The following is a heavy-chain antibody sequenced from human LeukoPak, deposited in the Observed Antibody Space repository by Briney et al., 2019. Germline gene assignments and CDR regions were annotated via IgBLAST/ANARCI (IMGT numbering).Heavy chain of an antibody. J-gene: IGHJ5*02. CDR2: ISSSGDST. V-gene: IGHV3-23*01. D-gene: IGHD2-15*01. CDR3: AKKVGGYCTGGSCYSGDWFDP. CDR1: GFTFSSYA. Sequence: GGSLRLSCAASGFTFSSYAMNWVRQAPGKGLEWVSIISSSGDSTYYADSVKGRFTISRDNSKNTLYLQMNSLRVEDTAVYYCAKKVGGYCTGGSCYSGDWFDPWGQGTLVTVSS.